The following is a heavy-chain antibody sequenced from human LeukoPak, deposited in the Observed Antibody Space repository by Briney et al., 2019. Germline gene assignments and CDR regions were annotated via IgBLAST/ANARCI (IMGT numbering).Heavy chain of an antibody. CDR3: ARSPSWAVAGSDFDY. Sequence: GGSLRLSCAASEFTFSSYSMNWVRQAPGKGLEWVSSISTSSSYIYYADSLKGRFTISRDNAKNSLYLQMNSLRAEDTAVYYCARSPSWAVAGSDFDYWGQGTLVTVSS. CDR1: EFTFSSYS. CDR2: ISTSSSYI. V-gene: IGHV3-21*01. D-gene: IGHD6-19*01. J-gene: IGHJ4*02.